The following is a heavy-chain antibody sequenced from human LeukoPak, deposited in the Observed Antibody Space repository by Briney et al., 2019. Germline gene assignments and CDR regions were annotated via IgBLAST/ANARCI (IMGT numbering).Heavy chain of an antibody. CDR3: AELGITMIGGV. CDR1: GFTFSSYG. CDR2: ISGSGGST. Sequence: GGSLRLSCAASGFTFSSYGMSWVRQAPGKGLEWVSAISGSGGSTYYADSVKGRFTTSRDNSKNTLYLQMNSLRAEDTAVYYCAELGITMIGGVWGKGTTVTISS. D-gene: IGHD3-10*02. J-gene: IGHJ6*04. V-gene: IGHV3-23*01.